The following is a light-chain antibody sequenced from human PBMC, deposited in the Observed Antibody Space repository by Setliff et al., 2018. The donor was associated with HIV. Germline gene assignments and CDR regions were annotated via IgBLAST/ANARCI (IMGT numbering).Light chain of an antibody. CDR3: CSYAVNFLHV. V-gene: IGLV2-11*01. Sequence: QSALAQPRTVSGSRGQSVTISCTGTSSDVGFFNYVSWYQQHPGKAPKLRIYEVNKRPSGVPDRFSGSKSGNTASLTISGLQAEDETDYYCCSYAVNFLHVFGTGTKVTVL. CDR1: SSDVGFFNY. J-gene: IGLJ1*01. CDR2: EVN.